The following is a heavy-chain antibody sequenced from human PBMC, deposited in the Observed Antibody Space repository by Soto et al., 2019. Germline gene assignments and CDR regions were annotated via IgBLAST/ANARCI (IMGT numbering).Heavy chain of an antibody. D-gene: IGHD5-12*01. CDR3: ARRSGYDSYYYYGMDV. V-gene: IGHV5-10-1*01. CDR2: IDPSDSYT. CDR1: GYSFTSYW. Sequence: GESLKISCKGSGYSFTSYWISWVRQMPGKGLEWMGRIDPSDSYTNYSPSFQGHVTISADKSISTAYLQWSILKASDTAMYYCARRSGYDSYYYYGMDVWGQGTTVTVSS. J-gene: IGHJ6*02.